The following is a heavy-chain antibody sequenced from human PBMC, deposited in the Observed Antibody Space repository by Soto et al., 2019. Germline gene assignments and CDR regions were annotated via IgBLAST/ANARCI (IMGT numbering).Heavy chain of an antibody. CDR3: AKESTAVTTNKVSFTVYFDC. CDR2: IIPIFGTA. CDR1: GGTFSSYA. J-gene: IGHJ4*02. Sequence: GASVKVSCKASGGTFSSYAISWVRQAPGQGLEWMGGIIPIFGTANYAQKFQGRVTITADESTSTAYMELNSLRAEDTAVYYCAKESTAVTTNKVSFTVYFDCWGQGALVTVSS. D-gene: IGHD4-17*01. V-gene: IGHV1-69*13.